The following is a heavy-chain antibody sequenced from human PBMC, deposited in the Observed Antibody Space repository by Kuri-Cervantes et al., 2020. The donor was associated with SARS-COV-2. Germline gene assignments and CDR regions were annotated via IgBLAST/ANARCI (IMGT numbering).Heavy chain of an antibody. J-gene: IGHJ2*01. Sequence: SETLSLTCTVSGGSISSYYWSWIRQPAGKGLEWIGRIYTSGSTNYNPSLKSRVTISADTSKNQFSLNLKSVTAADTAIYYCAMSSDWNPPWYFDLWGRGTLVTVSS. CDR3: AMSSDWNPPWYFDL. CDR1: GGSISSYY. V-gene: IGHV4-4*07. CDR2: IYTSGST. D-gene: IGHD2-21*01.